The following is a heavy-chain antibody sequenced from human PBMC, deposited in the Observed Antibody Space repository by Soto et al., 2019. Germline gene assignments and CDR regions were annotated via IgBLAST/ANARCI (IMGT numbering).Heavy chain of an antibody. CDR3: AKATATGGGAFDI. CDR1: GFICSSYD. CDR2: ILVDGRT. D-gene: IGHD2-8*02. J-gene: IGHJ3*02. Sequence: GGSLRLSCAASGFICSSYDMSWVRQAPGKGLEWVSTILVDGRTFYVDSVKGRFTISRDSSQNTVYLQMNSLTAGDTALYYCAKATATGGGAFDICGQATMVTVSS. V-gene: IGHV3-23*01.